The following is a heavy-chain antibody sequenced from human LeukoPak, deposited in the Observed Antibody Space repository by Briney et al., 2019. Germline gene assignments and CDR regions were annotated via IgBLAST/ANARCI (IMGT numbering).Heavy chain of an antibody. CDR3: ARDPYTSSSWYRGRANNWFDP. D-gene: IGHD6-13*01. Sequence: ASVKVSCKASGYTFTTYPMNWVRQAPGQGLEWMGWINTNTGNPTYAQGFTGRFVFSLDTSVSTAYLQISSLKADDAAVYYCARDPYTSSSWYRGRANNWFDPWGQGTLVTVSS. CDR2: INTNTGNP. V-gene: IGHV7-4-1*02. J-gene: IGHJ5*02. CDR1: GYTFTTYP.